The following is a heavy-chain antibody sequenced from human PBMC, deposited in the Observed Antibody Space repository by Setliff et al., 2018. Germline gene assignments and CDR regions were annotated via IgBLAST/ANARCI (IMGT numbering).Heavy chain of an antibody. CDR2: ISSSSSYI. D-gene: IGHD1-26*01. J-gene: IGHJ4*02. V-gene: IGHV3-21*01. CDR1: GFTFSSYS. Sequence: GGSLRLSCAASGFTFSSYSMNWVRQAPGKGLEWVSSISSSSSYIYYADSVKGRFTISRDNARNSLYLQMNSLRAEDTAVYYCASSKGIVGATSDYWGEGTLVTVSS. CDR3: ASSKGIVGATSDY.